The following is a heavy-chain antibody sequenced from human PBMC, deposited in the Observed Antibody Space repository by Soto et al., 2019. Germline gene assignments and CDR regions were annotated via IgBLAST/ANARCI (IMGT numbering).Heavy chain of an antibody. D-gene: IGHD5-18*01. Sequence: EVQLVESGGGLIPPGGSLRLSCAASGFLVNSAYMTWGRQAPGKGLEWLSMINSDGSTLYAESVKGRFTISRDNSKNRLDLQMNSLRAEDTAMEYCARSGCSFAWGYWGQGTLVIVTS. CDR2: INSDGST. CDR3: ARSGCSFAWGY. CDR1: GFLVNSAY. J-gene: IGHJ4*02. V-gene: IGHV3-53*01.